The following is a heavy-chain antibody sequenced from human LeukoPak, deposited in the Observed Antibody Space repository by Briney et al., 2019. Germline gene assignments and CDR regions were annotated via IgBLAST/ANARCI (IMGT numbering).Heavy chain of an antibody. D-gene: IGHD5-24*01. J-gene: IGHJ4*02. CDR2: LHDSGAST. CDR3: ARTDGYNSFDY. V-gene: IGHV3-23*01. Sequence: GGSLRLSCAASGFTLSNYAMSWVRQALGKGLEWVSALHDSGASTYYADSVKGRFTVSRDNAKNSLYLQMNSLRAEDTAVYDCARTDGYNSFDYWGQGTLVTVSS. CDR1: GFTLSNYA.